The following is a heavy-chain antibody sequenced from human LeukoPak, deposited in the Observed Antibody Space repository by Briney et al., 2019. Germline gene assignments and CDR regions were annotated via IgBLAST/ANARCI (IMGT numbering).Heavy chain of an antibody. Sequence: PSETLSLTCTVSGASISSSAWYWGWIRQPPGKGLEWIGIIYNSGSTYYNPSLKSRVTLSVDTSKNQVSLKLSSVTAADTAVYYCARNEHYDSWSGYLGYFDYWGQGTLVTVSS. CDR3: ARNEHYDSWSGYLGYFDY. V-gene: IGHV4-39*07. CDR1: GASISSSAWY. CDR2: IYNSGST. D-gene: IGHD3-3*01. J-gene: IGHJ4*02.